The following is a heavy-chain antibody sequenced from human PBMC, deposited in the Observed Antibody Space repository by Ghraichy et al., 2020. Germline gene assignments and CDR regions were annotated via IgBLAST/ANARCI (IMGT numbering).Heavy chain of an antibody. V-gene: IGHV3-23*01. J-gene: IGHJ6*02. Sequence: GGSLRLSCAASGFTFSSYAMSWVRQAPGKGLEWVSGIGGGGGSTFYADSAQGRFIISRDNSKNTLYLQMDSLRAEDTAIYYCAKDRGDVWSGGSYGMDVWGQGTTVTVSS. CDR1: GFTFSSYA. CDR2: IGGGGGST. CDR3: AKDRGDVWSGGSYGMDV. D-gene: IGHD3-3*01.